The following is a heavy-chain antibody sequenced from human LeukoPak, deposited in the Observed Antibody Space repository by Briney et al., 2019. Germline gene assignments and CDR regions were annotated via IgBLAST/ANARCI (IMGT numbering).Heavy chain of an antibody. J-gene: IGHJ6*02. V-gene: IGHV4-31*03. Sequence: SETLSLTCTVSGGSTSSGGYYWNWIRQHPGKGLEWIGYIYNSGTTNYNPSLKSRLTILVDTSKNQFSLTLSSMTAADTAVYYCARGKFGGYGLNVWGQGTTVTVSS. D-gene: IGHD3-10*01. CDR2: IYNSGTT. CDR1: GGSTSSGGYY. CDR3: ARGKFGGYGLNV.